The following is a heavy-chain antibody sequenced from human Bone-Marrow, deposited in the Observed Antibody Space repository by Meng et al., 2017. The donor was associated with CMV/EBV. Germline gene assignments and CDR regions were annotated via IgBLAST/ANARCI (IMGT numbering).Heavy chain of an antibody. D-gene: IGHD5-18*01. V-gene: IGHV3-7*01. CDR2: IKQDGSEK. J-gene: IGHJ4*02. CDR1: GFTFSSYW. Sequence: GGSLRLSCAASGFTFSSYWMSWVRQAPGKGLEWVANIKQDGSEKCYVDSVKGRFTISRDNAKNSLYLQMNSLRAEDTAVYYCARLNSGYSYEFDYWGQGTLVTVS. CDR3: ARLNSGYSYEFDY.